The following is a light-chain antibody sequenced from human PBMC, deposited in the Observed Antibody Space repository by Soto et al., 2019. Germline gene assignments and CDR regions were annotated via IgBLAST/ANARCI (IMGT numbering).Light chain of an antibody. CDR2: GAS. V-gene: IGKV3-15*01. CDR3: QQYNNWPLT. Sequence: EIVMTQSPATLSVSPGERATLSCRASQSVSSNLAWYQQKPGQAPRLLIYGASTRATGIPARFSGSGSGTEFTLTISSLQYEDFEVYYCQQYNNWPLTLGQGTKVDIK. J-gene: IGKJ1*01. CDR1: QSVSSN.